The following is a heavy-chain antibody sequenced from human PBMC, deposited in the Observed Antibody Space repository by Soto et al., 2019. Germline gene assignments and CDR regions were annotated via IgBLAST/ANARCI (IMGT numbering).Heavy chain of an antibody. CDR3: ARGSLWNEFDY. D-gene: IGHD1-1*01. J-gene: IGHJ4*02. Sequence: SHTLSRTCSISGDSLSSNTAALNLIMQYPSRGLEWLGRTYYRSKWYNDYAVSVKSRITINPDTSKNQFSLQLNSVTPEDTAVYYCARGSLWNEFDYWVQGTLVTVSS. CDR2: TYYRSKWYN. CDR1: GDSLSSNTAA. V-gene: IGHV6-1*01.